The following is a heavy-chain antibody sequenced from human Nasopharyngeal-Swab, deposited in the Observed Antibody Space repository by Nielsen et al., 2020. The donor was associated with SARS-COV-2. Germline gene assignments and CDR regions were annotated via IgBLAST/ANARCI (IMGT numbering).Heavy chain of an antibody. CDR1: GFTSSNYW. D-gene: IGHD5/OR15-5a*01. CDR2: VKQDGTEK. J-gene: IGHJ4*02. V-gene: IGHV3-7*01. CDR3: ARKSSPFSASVH. Sequence: GESLKISCAASGFTSSNYWMTWVRQAPGKGLEWVANVKQDGTEKYYVDSVKGRFTISRDNAKNSLYLQMNSLRVEDTAVYYCARKSSPFSASVHWGQGSLVTVSS.